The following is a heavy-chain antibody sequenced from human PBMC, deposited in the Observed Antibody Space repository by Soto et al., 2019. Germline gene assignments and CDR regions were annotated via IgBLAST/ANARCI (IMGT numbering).Heavy chain of an antibody. D-gene: IGHD6-19*01. CDR2: IIPIFGTA. J-gene: IGHJ4*02. CDR1: GGTFSSYA. V-gene: IGHV1-69*01. Sequence: QVQLVQSGAEVKKPGSSVKVSCKASGGTFSSYAISWVRQAPGQGLEWMGGIIPIFGTANYAQKFQGRVTITADESTSTAYMELSSLRSGDTAVYYCASKPKQWLVSGFDYWGQGTPVTVSS. CDR3: ASKPKQWLVSGFDY.